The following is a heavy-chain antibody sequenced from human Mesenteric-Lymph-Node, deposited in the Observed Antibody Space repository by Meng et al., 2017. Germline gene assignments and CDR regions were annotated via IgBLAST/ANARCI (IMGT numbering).Heavy chain of an antibody. J-gene: IGHJ5*02. D-gene: IGHD1-14*01. CDR2: IIHGGSP. Sequence: QVQHTQVGAGLLKPSEPLSPTCAVNGGSLSGAYWNWIRQPPGKGLEWIGEIIHGGSPSYNPSLKSRVTISIDTSKNQLSLMLSSVTAADTAVYYCARAEYYNWFDPWGQGTLVTVSS. CDR3: ARAEYYNWFDP. V-gene: IGHV4-34*12. CDR1: GGSLSGAY.